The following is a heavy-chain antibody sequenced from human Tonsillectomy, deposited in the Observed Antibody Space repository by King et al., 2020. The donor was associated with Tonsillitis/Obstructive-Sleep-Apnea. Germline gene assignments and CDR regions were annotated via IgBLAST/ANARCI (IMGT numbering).Heavy chain of an antibody. D-gene: IGHD3-22*01. CDR1: GFTFSSYE. Sequence: VQLVESGGGLVQPGGSLRLSCAASGFTFSSYEMNWVRQAPGRGLEWVSYIRSSGNTIYYADSVKGRFTISRDNAKNSLYLQMNNLRAEDTAVYYCARVPYDSSGFYWYFDLRGRGTLVTVSS. CDR3: ARVPYDSSGFYWYFDL. CDR2: IRSSGNTI. V-gene: IGHV3-48*03. J-gene: IGHJ2*01.